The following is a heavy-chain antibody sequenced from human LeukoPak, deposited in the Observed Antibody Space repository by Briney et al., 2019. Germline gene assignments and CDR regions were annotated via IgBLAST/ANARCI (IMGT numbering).Heavy chain of an antibody. CDR1: GFTFSSYW. J-gene: IGHJ6*02. CDR3: ASDCDNGDYIRYGMDV. CDR2: TNSDGSST. D-gene: IGHD4-17*01. V-gene: IGHV3-74*01. Sequence: GGSLRLPCAASGFTFSSYWMHWDRQAPGKGLVWVSRTNSDGSSTSYADSVKGRFTISRDNAKNTLYLQMNSLRAEDTAVYYCASDCDNGDYIRYGMDVWGQGTTVTVSS.